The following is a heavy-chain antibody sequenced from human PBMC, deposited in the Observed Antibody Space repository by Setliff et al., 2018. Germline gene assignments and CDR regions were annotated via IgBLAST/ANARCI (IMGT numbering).Heavy chain of an antibody. J-gene: IGHJ4*02. D-gene: IGHD3-10*01. CDR2: ICYSGST. CDR3: ARCYGVRGVAYYFDY. V-gene: IGHV4-39*01. CDR1: GDSISSTYH. Sequence: SETLSLTCNVSGDSISSTYHWGWIRQPPGKGLEWIGSICYSGSTYYNPSLKSRVTISVDTSKNQFSLKLSSVTAADTAVHYCARCYGVRGVAYYFDYWGQGTLVTVSS.